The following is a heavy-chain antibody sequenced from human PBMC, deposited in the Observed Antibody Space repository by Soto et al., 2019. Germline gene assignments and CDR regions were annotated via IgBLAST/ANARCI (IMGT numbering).Heavy chain of an antibody. CDR3: VKNYDY. CDR2: VKKDGSET. J-gene: IGHJ4*02. CDR1: GFTFSSSW. Sequence: GGSLRLSCAASGFTFSSSWMTWVRQAPGKGLKWVASVKKDGSETHYVDSVKGRFTVSRDSAKSSLYLQMNSLRVEDTAVYYCVKNYDYWGQGTLVTVSS. V-gene: IGHV3-7*05.